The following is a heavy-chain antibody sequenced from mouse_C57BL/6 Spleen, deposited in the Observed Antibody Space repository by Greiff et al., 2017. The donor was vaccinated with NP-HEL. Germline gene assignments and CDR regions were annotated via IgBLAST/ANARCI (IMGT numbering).Heavy chain of an antibody. CDR3: ARSEDYDGARYAMDY. CDR2: IDPSDSET. CDR1: GYTFTSYW. Sequence: QVQLQQPGAELVRPGSSVKLSCKASGYTFTSYWMHWVKQRPIQGLEWIGNIDPSDSETHYNQKFKDKATLTVDKSSSTAYMQLSSLTSEDSAVYYCARSEDYDGARYAMDYWGQGTSVTVSS. D-gene: IGHD2-4*01. V-gene: IGHV1-52*01. J-gene: IGHJ4*01.